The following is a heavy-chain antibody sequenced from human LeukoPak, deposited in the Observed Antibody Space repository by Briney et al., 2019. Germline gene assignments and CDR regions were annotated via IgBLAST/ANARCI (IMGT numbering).Heavy chain of an antibody. CDR3: AKGDNDILTGYYNSFDY. V-gene: IGHV3-23*01. J-gene: IGHJ4*02. CDR1: GFTFSSYA. Sequence: PGGSLRLSCAASGFTFSSYAMSWVRQAPGKGLEWVSTISGSGISTYYSDSVKGRFTISRDNSKNTLYLRMNSLRAEDTAVYYCAKGDNDILTGYYNSFDYWGQGTLVTVSS. CDR2: ISGSGIST. D-gene: IGHD3-9*01.